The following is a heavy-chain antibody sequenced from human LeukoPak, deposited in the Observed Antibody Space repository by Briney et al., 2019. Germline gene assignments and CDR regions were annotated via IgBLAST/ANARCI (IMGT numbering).Heavy chain of an antibody. CDR2: IIPIFGTA. J-gene: IGHJ4*02. V-gene: IGHV1-69*05. CDR1: GGTFSSCA. CDR3: AQDGESYGDYGKGIDY. Sequence: ASVKVSCKASGGTFSSCAISWVRQAPGQGLEWMGRIIPIFGTANYAQKFQGRVTITTDESTSTAYMELSSLRSEDTAVYYCAQDGESYGDYGKGIDYWGQGTLVTVSS. D-gene: IGHD4-17*01.